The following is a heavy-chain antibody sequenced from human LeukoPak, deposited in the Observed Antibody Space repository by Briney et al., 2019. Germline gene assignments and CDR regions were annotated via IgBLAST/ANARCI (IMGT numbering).Heavy chain of an antibody. D-gene: IGHD2-15*01. CDR2: INANSGGT. CDR3: ARMAAAIHYYFMDV. CDR1: GYTFTSFG. Sequence: PSVKVSCKASGYTFTSFGISWVRQAPGQGLEWMGWINANSGGTNYAQKFQGRVTMTRDTSISTAYMELNRLRSDDTAVYYCARMAAAIHYYFMDVWGKGTTVTVSS. J-gene: IGHJ6*03. V-gene: IGHV1-2*02.